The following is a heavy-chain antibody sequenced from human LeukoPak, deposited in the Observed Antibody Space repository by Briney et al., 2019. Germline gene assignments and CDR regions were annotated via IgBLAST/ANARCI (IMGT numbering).Heavy chain of an antibody. CDR2: ISGSGGST. V-gene: IGHV3-23*01. CDR1: GFTFSSYA. Sequence: PGGSLRLSCAASGFTFSSYAMSWVRQAPGKGLEWVSAISGSGGSTYYADSVKGRFTISRDYSNNTLCLQMNSLRADDTAVYYCARGPGGYYDYWGQGTLVTVSS. D-gene: IGHD3-22*01. CDR3: ARGPGGYYDY. J-gene: IGHJ4*02.